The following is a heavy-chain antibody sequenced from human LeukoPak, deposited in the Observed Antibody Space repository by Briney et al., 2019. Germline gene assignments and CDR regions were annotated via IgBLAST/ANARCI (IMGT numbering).Heavy chain of an antibody. V-gene: IGHV3-21*01. D-gene: IGHD3-22*01. CDR2: ISSGSRYI. J-gene: IGHJ4*02. CDR3: ARDLNLYDSSGYYPR. CDR1: GFTFSTYS. Sequence: GGSLRLSCSASGFTFSTYSMNWVRQAPGKGLEWVSSISSGSRYIYYADSVKGRFTISRDNAKNSLYLQMNSLRAEDTAMYYCARDLNLYDSSGYYPRWGQGTLVTVSS.